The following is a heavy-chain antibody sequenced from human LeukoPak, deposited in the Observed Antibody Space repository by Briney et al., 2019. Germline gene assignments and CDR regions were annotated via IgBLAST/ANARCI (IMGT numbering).Heavy chain of an antibody. CDR3: TRVIRLSGGRYYFDY. CDR2: IRCKSYSGTT. V-gene: IGHV3-49*04. J-gene: IGHJ4*02. Sequence: GGSLRLSCTASGFAFGDFAMSWVRQAPGKGLEWVAFIRCKSYSGTTEHAASVKGRFTISRDDSKSIAYLQMNSLNTDDTAVYFCTRVIRLSGGRYYFDYWGQGTLVTVSS. D-gene: IGHD3-9*01. CDR1: GFAFGDFA.